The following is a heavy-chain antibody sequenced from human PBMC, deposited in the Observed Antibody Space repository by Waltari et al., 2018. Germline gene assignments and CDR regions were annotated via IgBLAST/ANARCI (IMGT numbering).Heavy chain of an antibody. CDR2: INAGNGNT. D-gene: IGHD4-17*01. V-gene: IGHV1-3*01. CDR1: GYTFTSYA. CDR3: ARGAGDYLLTFFDY. Sequence: QVQLVQSGAEVKKPGASVKVSCKASGYTFTSYAMHWVRQAPGQRLEWMGWINAGNGNTKYSQKFQGRVTITRYTSASTAYMELSSLRSEDTAVYYCARGAGDYLLTFFDYWGQGTLVTVSS. J-gene: IGHJ4*02.